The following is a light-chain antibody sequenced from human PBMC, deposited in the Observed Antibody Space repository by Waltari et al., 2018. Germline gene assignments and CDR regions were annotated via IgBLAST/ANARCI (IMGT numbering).Light chain of an antibody. CDR3: ISYSSSTTLGV. V-gene: IGLV2-14*03. Sequence: QSALTQPASVSGSPGQSITISCTGSSSDVGGYNYVSWYQQHPGKAPKPMIYDVSNRPSGVSNRFSGSKSGNTASLTISWLLAEDEADYYCISYSSSTTLGVFGGGTKLTVL. CDR2: DVS. J-gene: IGLJ2*01. CDR1: SSDVGGYNY.